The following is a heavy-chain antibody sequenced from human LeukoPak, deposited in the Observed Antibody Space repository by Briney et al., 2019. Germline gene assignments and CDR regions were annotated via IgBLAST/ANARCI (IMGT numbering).Heavy chain of an antibody. CDR2: ISGSGGST. D-gene: IGHD3-22*01. V-gene: IGHV3-23*01. CDR3: AKERLWGIVVVLLDY. Sequence: GGSLRLSCAASGFTFSSYDMSWVRQAPGKGLEWVSAISGSGGSTYYADSVKGRFTVSRDNSKNTLYLQMNSLRAEDTAVYYCAKERLWGIVVVLLDYWGQGTLVTVSS. CDR1: GFTFSSYD. J-gene: IGHJ4*02.